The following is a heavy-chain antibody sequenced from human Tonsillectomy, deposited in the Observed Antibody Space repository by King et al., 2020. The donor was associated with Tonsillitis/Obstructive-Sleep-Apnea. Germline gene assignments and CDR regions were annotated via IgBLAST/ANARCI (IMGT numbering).Heavy chain of an antibody. CDR3: ARGVIPMGTTLYFDN. CDR2: IYRGGSA. V-gene: IGHV3-53*01. CDR1: GFTDSSSY. J-gene: IGHJ4*02. Sequence: VQLVESGGGLIQPGGSLRLSCAASGFTDSSSYMSWVRQAPGKGLEWVSVIYRGGSAYYGDSVKGRFTISRDNAKNTLYLQMNSLRVEDTAVYYCARGVIPMGTTLYFDNWGQGTLVTVSS. D-gene: IGHD2/OR15-2a*01.